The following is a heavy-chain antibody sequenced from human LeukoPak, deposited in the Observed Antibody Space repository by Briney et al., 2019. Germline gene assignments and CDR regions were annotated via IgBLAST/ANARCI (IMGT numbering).Heavy chain of an antibody. V-gene: IGHV4-39*02. CDR1: GVSIRGSNYY. D-gene: IGHD3-22*01. CDR3: ARTSSGPNWFDP. CDR2: IHYSGTT. J-gene: IGHJ5*02. Sequence: SETLSLTCNVSGVSIRGSNYYWGLIRQPPGKGLQWIGSIHYSGTTYYNPSLKSRVTISVDTSKNHFSLQLSSVSAADTAVYYCARTSSGPNWFDPWGRGTLVTVSS.